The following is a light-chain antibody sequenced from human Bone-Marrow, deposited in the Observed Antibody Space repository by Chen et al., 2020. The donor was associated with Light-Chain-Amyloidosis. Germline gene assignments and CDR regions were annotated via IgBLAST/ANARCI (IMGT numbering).Light chain of an antibody. CDR3: SSYAGTYTWV. CDR2: DVN. V-gene: IGLV2-11*01. J-gene: IGLJ3*02. Sequence: QSPLTQPRSVSGSLGLVANISCTGTSSDFGAFTYVSWYQQHPGKAPKLIVYDVNKRPSGVPDRFSGSQSGSTASLTISRLQADDESDYFCSSYAGTYTWVFGGGTKLTVL. CDR1: SSDFGAFTY.